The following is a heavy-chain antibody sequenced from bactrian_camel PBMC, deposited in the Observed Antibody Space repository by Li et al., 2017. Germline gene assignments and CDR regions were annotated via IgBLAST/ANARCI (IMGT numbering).Heavy chain of an antibody. CDR1: GFTFSDYT. Sequence: VQLVESGGDLVRPGGSPRLSCAASGFTFSDYTMTWVRQAPGKGLEWVSDINSSGRSTNYADSVKGRFTISQDNAKNTVYLQMNSLKPEDTAVYYCAATPFTAVAVVCPAEIGYWGQGTQVTVS. CDR2: INSSGRST. V-gene: IGHV3S40*01. J-gene: IGHJ6*01. CDR3: AATPFTAVAVVCPAEIGY. D-gene: IGHD6*01.